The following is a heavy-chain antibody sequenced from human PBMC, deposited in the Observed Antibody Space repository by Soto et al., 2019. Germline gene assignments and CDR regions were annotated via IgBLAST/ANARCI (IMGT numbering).Heavy chain of an antibody. CDR3: ARGGPVSVSPAWQLLGYFDY. CDR1: GGSISRGAYF. V-gene: IGHV4-31*03. CDR2: ISYTGAT. D-gene: IGHD2-15*01. J-gene: IGHJ4*02. Sequence: QVHPQESGPGQVRPSQTLSLSCSVSGGSISRGAYFWTWIRQFPGKGLEWIAYISYTGATYYNPSLKSRVTILADTSKNQFSLKLNSVTSADTAVYYCARGGPVSVSPAWQLLGYFDYWGQGTLVTVSS.